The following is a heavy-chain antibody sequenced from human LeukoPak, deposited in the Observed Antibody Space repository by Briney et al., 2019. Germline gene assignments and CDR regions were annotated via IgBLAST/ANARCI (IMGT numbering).Heavy chain of an antibody. V-gene: IGHV3-23*01. CDR1: GFTFGSYG. CDR2: ITPNADRT. CDR3: AIMHGYYDGSGYWVQ. D-gene: IGHD3-22*01. Sequence: GGSLRLSCAASGFTFGSYGMSWVRQAPGKGMEWVSFITPNADRTSYADSVEGRFTISRDNPRNTLYMQMNSLRDEDTAVYYCAIMHGYYDGSGYWVQWGQGTLVTVSS. J-gene: IGHJ1*01.